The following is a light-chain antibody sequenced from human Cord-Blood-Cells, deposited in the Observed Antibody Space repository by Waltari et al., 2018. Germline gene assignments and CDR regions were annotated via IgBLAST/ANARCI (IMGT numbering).Light chain of an antibody. CDR3: SSYTSSSTL. CDR1: RSDVVGSNS. CDR2: EVS. V-gene: IGLV2-14*01. J-gene: IGLJ2*01. Sequence: QSALTQPASVSGSPGQSITLPCTGTRSDVVGSNSFSWYQQPPGKAPNLMIYEVSNRASGVSKRCSGSKSGNTASLTIAGLRAEDEADYYCSSYTSSSTLFGGGTKLTVL.